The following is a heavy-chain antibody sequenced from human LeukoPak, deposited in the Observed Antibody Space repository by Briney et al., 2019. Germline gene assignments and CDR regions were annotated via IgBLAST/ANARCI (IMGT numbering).Heavy chain of an antibody. J-gene: IGHJ4*02. Sequence: SVKVSCKASGGTFSSYAISWVRQAPGQGLEWMGRIIPIVGSTNYAEKLQGRVTITADTSTVYMELSSLRSEDTAVYYCARHYGGLDDYWGQGTLIIVSS. CDR2: IIPIVGST. CDR1: GGTFSSYA. V-gene: IGHV1-69*11. CDR3: ARHYGGLDDY. D-gene: IGHD4-23*01.